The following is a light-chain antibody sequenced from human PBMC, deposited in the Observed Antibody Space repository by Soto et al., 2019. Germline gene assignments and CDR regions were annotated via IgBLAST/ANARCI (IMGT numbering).Light chain of an antibody. J-gene: IGKJ1*01. Sequence: EIVLTQYTGTLSLSPGQRATLSCRASQSVSSNFLAWYQQKPGQAPRLLIFDASNRATGIPDRFSGSGSGTDFTLTISRLEPEDFAVYYCQQYGSSPRTFGQVTIVDIK. V-gene: IGKV3-20*01. CDR3: QQYGSSPRT. CDR2: DAS. CDR1: QSVSSNF.